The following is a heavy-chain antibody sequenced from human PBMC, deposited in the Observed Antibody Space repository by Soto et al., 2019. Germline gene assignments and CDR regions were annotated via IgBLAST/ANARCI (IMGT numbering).Heavy chain of an antibody. Sequence: QLQLQESGPGLVKPSETLSLTCTVSGGSISSSSYYWGWIRQPPGKGLEWIGPIYYSGSTYYNPSLKSRVTLSVDTSKNQFSLKLSSVTTADTAVYYCARQPFRRSSNYPTLVYFDYWGQGTLVTVSS. J-gene: IGHJ4*02. CDR2: IYYSGST. V-gene: IGHV4-39*01. CDR1: GGSISSSSYY. CDR3: ARQPFRRSSNYPTLVYFDY. D-gene: IGHD6-6*01.